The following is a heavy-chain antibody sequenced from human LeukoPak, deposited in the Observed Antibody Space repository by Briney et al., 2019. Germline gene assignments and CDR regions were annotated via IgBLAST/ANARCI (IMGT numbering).Heavy chain of an antibody. J-gene: IGHJ4*02. CDR1: GYTFTGYY. CDR3: ARNYYDSSGYYPDY. CDR2: INPNSGGT. Sequence: ASVKVSCKASGYTFTGYYMHWVRQAPGQGLEWMGRINPNSGGTNYAQKFQGRVTMTRGPSISTAYMELSRLTSDATAVYYCARNYYDSSGYYPDYWGQGTLVTVSS. D-gene: IGHD3-22*01. V-gene: IGHV1-2*06.